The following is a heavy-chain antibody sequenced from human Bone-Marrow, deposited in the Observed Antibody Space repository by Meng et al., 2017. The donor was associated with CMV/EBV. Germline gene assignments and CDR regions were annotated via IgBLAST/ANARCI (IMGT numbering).Heavy chain of an antibody. CDR3: ASSPRNLGYCSGGSCVQYFDY. J-gene: IGHJ4*02. Sequence: GGSLRLSCAASGFTFSDYYMSWIRQAPGKGLEWVPYISSSGSTIYYADSVKGRFTISRDNAKNSLYLQMNSLRAEDTAVYYCASSPRNLGYCSGGSCVQYFDYWGQGTLVTVSS. D-gene: IGHD2-15*01. CDR1: GFTFSDYY. V-gene: IGHV3-11*04. CDR2: ISSSGSTI.